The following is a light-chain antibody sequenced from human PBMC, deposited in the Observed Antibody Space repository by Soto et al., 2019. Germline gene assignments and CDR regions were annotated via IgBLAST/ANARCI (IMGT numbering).Light chain of an antibody. Sequence: DIQMTQSPSSLSASVGDSVTIPCRASQRINKYLNWYQQRSGSAPRLLIHTASSLHSGVPSRFSGSGSGSDFTLTISSLQPEDFATYFCQQSFSTPYTFGQGTKWEI. CDR2: TAS. CDR1: QRINKY. V-gene: IGKV1-39*01. CDR3: QQSFSTPYT. J-gene: IGKJ2*01.